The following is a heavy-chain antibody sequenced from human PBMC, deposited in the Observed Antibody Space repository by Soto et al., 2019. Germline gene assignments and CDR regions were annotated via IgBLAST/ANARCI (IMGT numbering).Heavy chain of an antibody. D-gene: IGHD6-13*01. J-gene: IGHJ3*02. Sequence: XSVKVSCKASGYPLTGYYMHWVRQSPGQGLEWMGWINPNSGGTNYAQKFQGRVTMTRDTSISTAYMELSRLRSDDTAVYYCARSIEAAGIDAFDIWGQGTMVTVSS. CDR1: GYPLTGYY. V-gene: IGHV1-2*02. CDR3: ARSIEAAGIDAFDI. CDR2: INPNSGGT.